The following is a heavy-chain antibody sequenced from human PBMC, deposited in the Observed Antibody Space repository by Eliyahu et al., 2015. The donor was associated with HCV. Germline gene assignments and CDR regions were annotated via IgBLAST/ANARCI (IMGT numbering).Heavy chain of an antibody. D-gene: IGHD6-19*01. V-gene: IGHV4-34*01. J-gene: IGHJ5*02. CDR3: ATTIGYSSSSNWFDP. CDR2: INHSGST. Sequence: QVQLQQWGAGLLKPSETLSLTCAVYGGSFSGYYWSWIRQPPGRGLEWIGEINHSGSTNYNPSLKSRVTISVDTSKNQFSLKLSSVTAADTALYYCATTIGYSSSSNWFDPWGQGTLVTVSS. CDR1: GGSFSGYY.